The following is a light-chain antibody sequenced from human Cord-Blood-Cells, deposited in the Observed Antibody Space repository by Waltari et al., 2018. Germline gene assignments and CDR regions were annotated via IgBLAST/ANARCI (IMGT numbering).Light chain of an antibody. V-gene: IGKV1-39*01. Sequence: RVTITCRASQSISSYLNWYQQKPGKAPKLLIYAASSLQSGVPSRFSGSGSGTDFTLTISSLQPEDFATYYCQQCYSTPLTFGQGTKVEIK. CDR3: QQCYSTPLT. CDR1: QSISSY. J-gene: IGKJ1*01. CDR2: AAS.